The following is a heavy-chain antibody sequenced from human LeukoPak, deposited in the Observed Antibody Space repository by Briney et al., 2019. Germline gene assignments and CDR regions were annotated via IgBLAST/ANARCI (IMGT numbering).Heavy chain of an antibody. CDR3: ARRLGSGWSQHDAFDI. V-gene: IGHV4-31*03. D-gene: IGHD6-13*01. Sequence: SETLSLTCTVSGGSISSGGYYWSWIRQHPGKGLEWIGYIYYSGSTYYNPSLKSRVTISVDTSKNQFSLKLSSVTAADTAVYYCARRLGSGWSQHDAFDIWGQGTMVTVSS. CDR1: GGSISSGGYY. J-gene: IGHJ3*02. CDR2: IYYSGST.